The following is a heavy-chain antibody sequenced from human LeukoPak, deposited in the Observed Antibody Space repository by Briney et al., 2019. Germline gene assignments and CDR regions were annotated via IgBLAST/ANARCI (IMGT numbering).Heavy chain of an antibody. CDR2: ISYDGSNK. V-gene: IGHV3-30-3*01. Sequence: GGSLRLSCAASGFTFSSYAMHWVRQAPGKGLEWVAVISYDGSNKYYADSVKGRFTISRDNSKNTLYLQMNSLRAEDTAVYYCARDRIQLWLCLDYWGQGTLVIVSS. CDR1: GFTFSSYA. CDR3: ARDRIQLWLCLDY. J-gene: IGHJ4*02. D-gene: IGHD5-18*01.